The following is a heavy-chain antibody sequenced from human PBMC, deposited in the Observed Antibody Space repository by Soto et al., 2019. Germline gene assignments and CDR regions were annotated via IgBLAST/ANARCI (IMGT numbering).Heavy chain of an antibody. J-gene: IGHJ6*02. D-gene: IGHD2-15*01. CDR1: GGTFSSYA. Sequence: QVQLVQSGAEVKKPGSSVKVSCKAPGGTFSSYAISWVRQGPGQGLEWMGGVIPIFGTAKYAQKFQGRVTITADESTSTGYMELRSLRSEDTAVYYCARSQGGSSSLDIYYYYYYGMDVWGQGTTVTVSS. CDR3: ARSQGGSSSLDIYYYYYYGMDV. V-gene: IGHV1-69*01. CDR2: VIPIFGTA.